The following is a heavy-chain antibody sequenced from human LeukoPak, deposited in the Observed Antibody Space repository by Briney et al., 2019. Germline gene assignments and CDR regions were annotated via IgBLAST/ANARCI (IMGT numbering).Heavy chain of an antibody. D-gene: IGHD6-19*01. Sequence: PGWSLRLSCAASGFTFSSYAMHWVRQAPGKGLEWGAVISYDGSNKYYADSVKGRFTISRDNSKNTLYPQMNSLRAEDTAVYYCASAAIAVADYWGQGTLVTVSS. CDR3: ASAAIAVADY. CDR1: GFTFSSYA. J-gene: IGHJ4*02. V-gene: IGHV3-30*04. CDR2: ISYDGSNK.